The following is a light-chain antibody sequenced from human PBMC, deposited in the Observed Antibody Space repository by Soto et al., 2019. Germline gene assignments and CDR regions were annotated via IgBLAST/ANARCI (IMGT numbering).Light chain of an antibody. CDR1: QSVSSSY. J-gene: IGKJ1*01. CDR2: GAS. Sequence: IVLTQSPGTLSLSPWERATLSCRTSQSVSSSYLAWYQQKPVQAPRLLIYGASSRATGIPDRFSGSGSGTDLTLTISRLEPEDFAVYYCQQYGSSFGQGTKVDIK. V-gene: IGKV3-20*01. CDR3: QQYGSS.